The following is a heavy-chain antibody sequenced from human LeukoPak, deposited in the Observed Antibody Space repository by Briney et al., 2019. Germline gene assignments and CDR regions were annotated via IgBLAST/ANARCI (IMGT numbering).Heavy chain of an antibody. Sequence: SVKVSCKASGGTFSSYAISWVRQAPGQGLVWMGGIIPIFGTANYAQKFQGRVTITADESTSTAYMELSSLRSEDTAVYYCARVGYYDSSGYHWFDPWGQGTLVTVSS. J-gene: IGHJ5*02. CDR3: ARVGYYDSSGYHWFDP. D-gene: IGHD3-22*01. CDR1: GGTFSSYA. V-gene: IGHV1-69*13. CDR2: IIPIFGTA.